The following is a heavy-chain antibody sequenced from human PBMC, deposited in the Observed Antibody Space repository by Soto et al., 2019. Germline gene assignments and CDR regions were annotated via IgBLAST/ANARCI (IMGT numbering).Heavy chain of an antibody. CDR3: AKYYYDSSGYYSHFDY. V-gene: IGHV3-23*01. Sequence: PGGSLRLSCAASGFTFSSYAMSWVRQAPGKGLEWVLAISGSGGSTYYADSVKGRFTISRDNSKNTLYLQMNSLRAEDTAVYYCAKYYYDSSGYYSHFDYWGQGTLVTVSS. CDR2: ISGSGGST. CDR1: GFTFSSYA. J-gene: IGHJ4*02. D-gene: IGHD3-22*01.